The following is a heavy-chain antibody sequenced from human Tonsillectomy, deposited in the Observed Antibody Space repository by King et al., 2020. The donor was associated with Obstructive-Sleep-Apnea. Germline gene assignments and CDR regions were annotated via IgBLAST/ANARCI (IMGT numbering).Heavy chain of an antibody. D-gene: IGHD2-15*01. J-gene: IGHJ4*02. CDR1: GGSISSYY. CDR2: IYYSGST. V-gene: IGHV4-59*01. CDR3: ARDSYSGGTFDS. Sequence: VQLQESGPGLVKPSETLSLTCTVSGGSISSYYWSWIRQPPGMGLEWIGYIYYSGSTNYNPSLKSRVTISVDTSKNQFSLRLSSVTAADTAVYYWARDSYSGGTFDSWGQGTLVTVSS.